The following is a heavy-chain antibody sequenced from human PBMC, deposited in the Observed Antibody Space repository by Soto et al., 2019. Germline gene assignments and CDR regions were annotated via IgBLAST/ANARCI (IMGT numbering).Heavy chain of an antibody. CDR2: ISGSGGGT. V-gene: IGHV3-23*01. CDR3: ARDIYSYGSVGTPDI. Sequence: PVGSLRLSCAASGFTFNIYAMSWVRQAPGKGLEWVSAISGSGGGTYYADSVKDRFTISRDNSRNTLDLQMNNLRTEDTGVYFCARDIYSYGSVGTPDIWGQGTMVTVS. J-gene: IGHJ3*02. D-gene: IGHD5-18*01. CDR1: GFTFNIYA.